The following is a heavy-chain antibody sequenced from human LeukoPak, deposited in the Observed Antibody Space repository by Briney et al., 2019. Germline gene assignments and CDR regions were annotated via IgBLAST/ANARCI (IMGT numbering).Heavy chain of an antibody. CDR3: ARDRYGGNLGYYYYYGMDV. CDR1: GFTFSSYA. V-gene: IGHV3-30-3*01. CDR2: ISYDGSNK. J-gene: IGHJ6*02. D-gene: IGHD4-23*01. Sequence: PGGSLRLSCAASGFTFSSYAMPWVRQAPGKGLEWVAVISYDGSNKYYADSVKGRFTISRDNSKNTLYLQMNSLRAEDTAVYYCARDRYGGNLGYYYYYGMDVWGQGTTVTVSS.